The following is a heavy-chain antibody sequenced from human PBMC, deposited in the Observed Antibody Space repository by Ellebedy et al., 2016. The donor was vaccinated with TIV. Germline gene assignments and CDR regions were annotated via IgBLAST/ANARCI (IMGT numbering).Heavy chain of an antibody. D-gene: IGHD3-9*01. CDR2: INAGIGNT. J-gene: IGHJ6*02. Sequence: AASVNVSCKASGYTLTTYAIHWVRQAPGQRPEWMGWINAGIGNTKYSENFQGRVTITTDTSASTAYMELSSLRSEDPAVYYCARRFDIVTGSYPRGYYGLDIWGQGTTVTVSS. CDR1: GYTLTTYA. CDR3: ARRFDIVTGSYPRGYYGLDI. V-gene: IGHV1-3*01.